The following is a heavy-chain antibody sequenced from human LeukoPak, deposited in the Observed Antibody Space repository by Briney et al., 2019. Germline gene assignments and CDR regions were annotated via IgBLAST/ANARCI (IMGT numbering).Heavy chain of an antibody. CDR1: GFTFSIYW. CDR3: AKRADYGGNSYDY. V-gene: IGHV3-74*01. CDR2: INSDGSST. Sequence: GGSLRLSCAASGFTFSIYWVHWVRQAPGKGLVWVSSINSDGSSTSYADSVKGRFTISRDNAKNTLYLQMNSLRAEDTAVYYCAKRADYGGNSYDYWGQGTLVTVSS. J-gene: IGHJ4*02. D-gene: IGHD4-23*01.